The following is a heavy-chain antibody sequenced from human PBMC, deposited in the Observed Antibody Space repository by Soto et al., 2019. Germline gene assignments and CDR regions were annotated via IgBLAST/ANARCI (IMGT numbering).Heavy chain of an antibody. CDR2: IYYSGST. D-gene: IGHD6-6*01. V-gene: IGHV4-39*01. CDR1: GGSIGSSSYY. CDR3: ARGGGSSSRRIFDY. Sequence: SETLSLTCTVSGGSIGSSSYYWGWIRQPPGKGLEWIGSIYYSGSTYYNPSLKSRVTISVDTSKNQFSLKLSSVTAADTAVYYCARGGGSSSRRIFDYWGQGTLVTVSS. J-gene: IGHJ4*02.